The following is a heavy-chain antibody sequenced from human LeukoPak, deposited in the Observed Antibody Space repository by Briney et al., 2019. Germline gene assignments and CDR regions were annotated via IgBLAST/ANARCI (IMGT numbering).Heavy chain of an antibody. CDR2: ISSGSSFK. D-gene: IGHD2-8*01. J-gene: IGHJ4*02. CDR3: ASEYAQPHDY. V-gene: IGHV3-21*01. Sequence: SGGSLRLSCAASGFAFSSYSMNWVRQAPGKGLEWVSSISSGSSFKYYADSVKERFTIPRDNAKNSLYLQMSSLRAEDTAVYYCASEYAQPHDYWGQGALVTVSS. CDR1: GFAFSSYS.